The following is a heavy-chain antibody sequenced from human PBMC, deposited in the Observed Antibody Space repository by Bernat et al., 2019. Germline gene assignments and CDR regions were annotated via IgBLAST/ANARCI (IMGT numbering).Heavy chain of an antibody. CDR3: ARLFGDSSGYIVGWYFDL. CDR1: GGSISSRIHY. V-gene: IGHV4-39*01. CDR2: IYYSGST. J-gene: IGHJ2*01. D-gene: IGHD3-22*01. Sequence: QLQLQESGPGLVKPSETLSLTCTVSGGSISSRIHYWGWIRQPPGKGLEWIGSIYYSGSTYYNASLKSRVTISVDTSKNKFSLKLSSVTAADTAVYFCARLFGDSSGYIVGWYFDLWGRGTLVTVSS.